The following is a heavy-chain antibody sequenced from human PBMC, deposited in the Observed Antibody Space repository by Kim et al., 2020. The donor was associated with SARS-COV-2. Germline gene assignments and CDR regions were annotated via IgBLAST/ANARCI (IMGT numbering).Heavy chain of an antibody. CDR1: GFTFSSYA. CDR2: ISYDGSNK. D-gene: IGHD2-2*01. CDR3: ASLCSSTSGAQQH. V-gene: IGHV3-30-3*01. J-gene: IGHJ1*01. Sequence: GGSLRLSCAASGFTFSSYAMHWVRQAPGKGLEWVAVISYDGSNKYYADSVKGRFTISRDNSKNTLYLQMNSLRAEDTAVYYCASLCSSTSGAQQHWGQGT.